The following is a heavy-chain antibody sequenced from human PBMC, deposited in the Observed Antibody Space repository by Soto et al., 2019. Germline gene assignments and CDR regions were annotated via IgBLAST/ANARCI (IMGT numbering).Heavy chain of an antibody. D-gene: IGHD6-6*01. CDR3: ARGGSSSDNGMDV. V-gene: IGHV3-48*02. CDR1: GFTFSTYS. Sequence: EVQLVESGEGLVQPGGSLRLSCAASGFTFSTYSINWVRQAPGKGLEWVSYISSRSYTIYYVDSVKGRFTISRDNAKNSLYLQMNSLRDEDTAVYYCARGGSSSDNGMDVWGQGTTVTVSS. CDR2: ISSRSYTI. J-gene: IGHJ6*02.